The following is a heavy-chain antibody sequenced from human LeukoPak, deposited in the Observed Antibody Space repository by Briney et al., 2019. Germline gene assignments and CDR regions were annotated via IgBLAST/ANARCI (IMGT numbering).Heavy chain of an antibody. CDR2: ISGSGGST. V-gene: IGHV3-23*01. Sequence: GGSLRLSCAASRFTFSSYAMTWVRHAPGKGLEWVSAISGSGGSTYYADSVKGRFTISRDNSKNTLYLQMNSLRAEDTAVYYCAKPPAMVRGVGEFDPWGQGTLVTVSS. CDR1: RFTFSSYA. J-gene: IGHJ5*02. D-gene: IGHD3-10*01. CDR3: AKPPAMVRGVGEFDP.